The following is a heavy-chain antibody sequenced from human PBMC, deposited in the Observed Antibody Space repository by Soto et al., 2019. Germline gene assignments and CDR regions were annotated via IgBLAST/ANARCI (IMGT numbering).Heavy chain of an antibody. Sequence: SETLPLTCTVSNGSIRAYYWNWIRQPAGKGLEWIGRIYSTGTTYFNPSLKSRVTMSVDTSTNQFSLRLTSVTAADTAMYYCARSSPRGEQLFFDFWGQGAQVTVSS. CDR1: NGSIRAYY. CDR3: ARSSPRGEQLFFDF. J-gene: IGHJ4*02. V-gene: IGHV4-4*07. CDR2: IYSTGTT. D-gene: IGHD1-26*01.